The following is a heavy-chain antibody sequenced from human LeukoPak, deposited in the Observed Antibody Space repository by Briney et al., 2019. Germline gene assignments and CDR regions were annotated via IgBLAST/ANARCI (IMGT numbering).Heavy chain of an antibody. Sequence: GGSLRLSCAASGFTFDENAMHWVRQAPGKGLEWVSGISWNTVGIDYADSVKGRFTISRDNAKNSLYLQMNSLRAEDTAVYYCARLRYYGTDVWGQGTTVTVSS. D-gene: IGHD2-15*01. CDR3: ARLRYYGTDV. V-gene: IGHV3-9*01. CDR2: ISWNTVGI. CDR1: GFTFDENA. J-gene: IGHJ6*02.